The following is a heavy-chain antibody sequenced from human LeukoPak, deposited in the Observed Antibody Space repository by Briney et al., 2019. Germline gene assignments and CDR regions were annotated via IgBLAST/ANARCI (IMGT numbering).Heavy chain of an antibody. D-gene: IGHD5-24*01. Sequence: ASVKVSCKASGGTLSSYAISWVRQAPGQGLEWMGGIIPIFGTANYAQKFQGRVTITADESTSTAYMELSSLRSEDTAVYYCARALDGYNSFDYWGQGTLVTVSS. CDR1: GGTLSSYA. V-gene: IGHV1-69*13. J-gene: IGHJ4*02. CDR3: ARALDGYNSFDY. CDR2: IIPIFGTA.